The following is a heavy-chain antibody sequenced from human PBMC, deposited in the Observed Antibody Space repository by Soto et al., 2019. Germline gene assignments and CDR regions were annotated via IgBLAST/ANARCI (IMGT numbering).Heavy chain of an antibody. CDR2: IYYSGTT. J-gene: IGHJ5*02. CDR3: ARQGHSYLSWFDA. V-gene: IGHV4-59*01. Sequence: QVQLQESGPGLVKPSETLSLTCTVSGGSTSSYYWSWIRQPPGKGLEWIGYIYYSGTTNYSPSLKSRVTMSVDTSKNQFSLKLSSVTAADTAVYYCARQGHSYLSWFDAWGQGTLVTVSS. CDR1: GGSTSSYY. D-gene: IGHD2-15*01.